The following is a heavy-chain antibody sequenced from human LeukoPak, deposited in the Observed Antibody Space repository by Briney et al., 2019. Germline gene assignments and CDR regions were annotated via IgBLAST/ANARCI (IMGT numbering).Heavy chain of an antibody. Sequence: GRSLRLSCAASGFTFSSYGMHWVRQAPGKGLEWVAVIWYDGSNKYYADSVKGRFTISRDNSKNTLYLQMNSLRAEDTAVYYCAKSGPDYGDYYYYYYMDVCGKGTTVTVSS. CDR3: AKSGPDYGDYYYYYYMDV. J-gene: IGHJ6*03. CDR2: IWYDGSNK. V-gene: IGHV3-33*06. D-gene: IGHD4-17*01. CDR1: GFTFSSYG.